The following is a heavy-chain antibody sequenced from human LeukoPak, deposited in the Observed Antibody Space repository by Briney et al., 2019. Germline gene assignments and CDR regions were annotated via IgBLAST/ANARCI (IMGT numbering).Heavy chain of an antibody. CDR2: INHSGST. J-gene: IGHJ4*02. CDR3: ARGFGVAAPDG. Sequence: SETLSLTCTVSGGSISSYYWSWIRQPPGKGLEWIGEINHSGSTNYNPSLKSRVTISVDTSKNQFSLKLTSVTAADTAVYFCARGFGVAAPDGWGQGTLVTVSS. V-gene: IGHV4-34*01. D-gene: IGHD6-13*01. CDR1: GGSISSYY.